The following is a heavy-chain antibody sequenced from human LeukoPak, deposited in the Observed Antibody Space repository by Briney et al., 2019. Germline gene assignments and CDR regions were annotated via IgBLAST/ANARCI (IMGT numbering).Heavy chain of an antibody. J-gene: IGHJ4*02. CDR1: GFTFSTSQ. V-gene: IGHV3-7*01. Sequence: GSLSLSFTASGFTFSTSQLSWVRPVPGKGLAWVANIRLDGIETYHVDSVEGRFTISRDNAKNSVSLQMNSLTAEDTAIYYCAKDWAGVGKVFDYWGQGTLVAVSS. D-gene: IGHD3-10*01. CDR3: AKDWAGVGKVFDY. CDR2: IRLDGIET.